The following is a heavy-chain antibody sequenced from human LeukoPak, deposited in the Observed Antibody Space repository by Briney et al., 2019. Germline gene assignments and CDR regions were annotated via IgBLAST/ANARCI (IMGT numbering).Heavy chain of an antibody. D-gene: IGHD3-16*01. CDR2: ISSGGSTM. Sequence: GGSLRLSCAASGFTFSTYEMTWVRQAPGKGLEWVSYISSGGSTMYYADSVKGRFTISRDNAKNSLYLQMNSLRAEDTAVYYCAREWGSDAFDIWGQGTMVIVSS. V-gene: IGHV3-48*03. CDR1: GFTFSTYE. CDR3: AREWGSDAFDI. J-gene: IGHJ3*02.